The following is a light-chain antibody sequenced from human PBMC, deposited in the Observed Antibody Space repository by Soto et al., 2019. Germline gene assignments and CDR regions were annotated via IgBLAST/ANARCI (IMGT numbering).Light chain of an antibody. V-gene: IGLV2-8*01. CDR3: SSYTDTKSLV. J-gene: IGLJ1*01. CDR2: DVT. CDR1: SSEIGGYNS. Sequence: QSALTQSPSASGSPGQSVTISCTGTSSEIGGYNSVSWYQQHPGKAPKVMIYDVTKRPSGVPDRFSGSKSGNTASLTVSALQAEDEADYYCSSYTDTKSLVFGTGTKVTVL.